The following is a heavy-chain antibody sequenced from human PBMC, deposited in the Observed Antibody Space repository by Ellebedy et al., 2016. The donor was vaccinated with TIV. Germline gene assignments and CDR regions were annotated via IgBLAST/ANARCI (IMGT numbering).Heavy chain of an antibody. Sequence: ASVKVSCKASGYTFSSFGITWVRQAPGQGLEWMGWISAFNGDTNYVQKLQDRVTMTSDSSTSTAYLELRSLRSDDTAMYYCARVIGLRDCSGDICSLPPPLDHWGQGALVTVSS. V-gene: IGHV1-18*04. J-gene: IGHJ4*02. CDR3: ARVIGLRDCSGDICSLPPPLDH. CDR2: ISAFNGDT. CDR1: GYTFSSFG. D-gene: IGHD2-15*01.